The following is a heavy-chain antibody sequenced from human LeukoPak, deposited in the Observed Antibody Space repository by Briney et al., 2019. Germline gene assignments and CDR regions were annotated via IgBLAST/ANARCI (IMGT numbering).Heavy chain of an antibody. CDR1: GFTFSTYG. CDR2: ISGSAATT. D-gene: IGHD3-10*01. Sequence: GGTLRLSCAASGFTFSTYGMTWVRQAPGKGLEWVSAISGSAATTFYADSVKGRFTISRDNSKNTLYLQMNSLRAEDTAVYYCAKRGPGSPQSGKYYFDYWGQGTLVTVSS. V-gene: IGHV3-23*01. CDR3: AKRGPGSPQSGKYYFDY. J-gene: IGHJ4*02.